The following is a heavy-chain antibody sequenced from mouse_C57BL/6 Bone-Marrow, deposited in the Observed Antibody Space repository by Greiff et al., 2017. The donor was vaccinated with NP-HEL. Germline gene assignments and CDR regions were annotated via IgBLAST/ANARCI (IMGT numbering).Heavy chain of an antibody. Sequence: QVHVKQSGAELVKPGASVKLSCKASGYTFTSYWMHWVKQRPGQGLEWIGMIHPNSGSTNYNEKFKSKATLTVDKSSSTAYMQLSSLTSEDSAVYYCARRGLRRGAWFAYWGQGTLVTVSA. V-gene: IGHV1-64*01. CDR2: IHPNSGST. CDR3: ARRGLRRGAWFAY. D-gene: IGHD2-4*01. CDR1: GYTFTSYW. J-gene: IGHJ3*01.